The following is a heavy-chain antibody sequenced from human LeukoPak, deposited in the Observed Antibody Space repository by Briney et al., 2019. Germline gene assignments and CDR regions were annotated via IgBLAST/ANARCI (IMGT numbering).Heavy chain of an antibody. V-gene: IGHV3-20*04. CDR3: ARGEQWLDS. D-gene: IGHD6-19*01. J-gene: IGHJ4*02. Sequence: GGSLRLSCAASGFSFDNYGMTWVRPAPGKALEWVSGLNWNGKNAGYADSVSGRFSISRDNAKDPLFLQMDSLRVEDTALYYCARGEQWLDSWGRGTLVTVSS. CDR2: LNWNGKNA. CDR1: GFSFDNYG.